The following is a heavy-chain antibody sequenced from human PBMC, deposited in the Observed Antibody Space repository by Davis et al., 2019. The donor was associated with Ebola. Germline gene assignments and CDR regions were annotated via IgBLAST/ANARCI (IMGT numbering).Heavy chain of an antibody. J-gene: IGHJ4*02. CDR2: INAGNGNT. Sequence: AASVKVSCKASGYTFTSYAMHWVRQAPGQRLEWMGWINAGNGNTKYSQKFQGRGTITRDTSASTAYMELSSLRSEDTAVYYCARSTVYNTGFDYWGQGTLVTVSS. D-gene: IGHD3-3*01. CDR1: GYTFTSYA. V-gene: IGHV1-3*01. CDR3: ARSTVYNTGFDY.